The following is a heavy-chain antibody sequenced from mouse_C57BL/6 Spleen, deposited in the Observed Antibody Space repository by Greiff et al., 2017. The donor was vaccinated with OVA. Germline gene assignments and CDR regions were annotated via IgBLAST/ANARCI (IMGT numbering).Heavy chain of an antibody. D-gene: IGHD2-3*01. J-gene: IGHJ2*01. CDR3: AMCLGDGYYLDY. Sequence: QVQLQQSGPELVKPGASVKISCKASGYSFTSYDIHWVKQRPGQGLEWIGWIYHGSGNTKYNEKFKGKAKLTAETSASTSYMQLSRLTSEDSAVYYSAMCLGDGYYLDYWGQGTTLTVSS. CDR2: IYHGSGNT. CDR1: GYSFTSYD. V-gene: IGHV1-66*01.